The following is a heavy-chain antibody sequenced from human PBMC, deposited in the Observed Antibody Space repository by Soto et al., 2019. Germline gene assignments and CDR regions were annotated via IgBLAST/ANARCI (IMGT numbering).Heavy chain of an antibody. J-gene: IGHJ4*02. CDR3: ARAHSFNVIVVVVAATGGYFDY. Sequence: SETLSLTCAVYGGSFSGYYWSWIRQPPGKGLEWIGEINHSGSTNYNPSLKSRVTISVDTSKNQFSLKLSSVTAADTAVYYCARAHSFNVIVVVVAATGGYFDYWGQGTLVTVSS. CDR2: INHSGST. V-gene: IGHV4-34*01. CDR1: GGSFSGYY. D-gene: IGHD2-15*01.